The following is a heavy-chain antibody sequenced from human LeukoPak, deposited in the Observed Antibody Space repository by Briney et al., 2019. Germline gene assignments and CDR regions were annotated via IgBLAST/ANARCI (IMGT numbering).Heavy chain of an antibody. CDR1: GFTVSSNY. CDR3: ARVGGSYYGGNYFDY. CDR2: IYSGGST. J-gene: IGHJ4*02. Sequence: GGSLRLSRAASGFTVSSNYMSWVRQAPGKGLEWVSVIYSGGSTYYADSVKGRFTISRDNSKNTLYLQMNSLRAEDTAVYYCARVGGSYYGGNYFDYWGQGTLVTVSS. V-gene: IGHV3-53*01. D-gene: IGHD1-26*01.